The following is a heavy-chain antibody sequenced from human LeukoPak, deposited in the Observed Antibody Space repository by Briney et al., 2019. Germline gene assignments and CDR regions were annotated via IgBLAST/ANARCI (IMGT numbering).Heavy chain of an antibody. Sequence: SQTLSLTCAISGDSVSSNSAACNWIRQSPSRGLEWLGRTYYRPKWYNDYAVSVKSRITINPYTSKNQFSLQLNSGTPEDTAVYYCARDRTGTTARNPYYFDYWGQGTLVTVSS. D-gene: IGHD1-7*01. CDR3: ARDRTGTTARNPYYFDY. CDR2: TYYRPKWYN. V-gene: IGHV6-1*01. CDR1: GDSVSSNSAA. J-gene: IGHJ4*02.